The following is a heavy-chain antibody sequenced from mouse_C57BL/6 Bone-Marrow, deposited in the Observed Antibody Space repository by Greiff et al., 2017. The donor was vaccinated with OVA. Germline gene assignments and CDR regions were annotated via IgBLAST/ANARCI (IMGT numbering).Heavy chain of an antibody. J-gene: IGHJ2*01. CDR1: GYTFTSYW. Sequence: QVQLQQPGAELVKPGASVKLSCKASGYTFTSYWMHWVKQRPGQGLEWIGMIHPNSGSTNYNEKFKSKATLTVDKSSSTAYVQLSSLTSEDSAVYYCASRRGYGSSYYVDYWGQGTTLTVSS. CDR2: IHPNSGST. D-gene: IGHD1-1*01. V-gene: IGHV1-64*01. CDR3: ASRRGYGSSYYVDY.